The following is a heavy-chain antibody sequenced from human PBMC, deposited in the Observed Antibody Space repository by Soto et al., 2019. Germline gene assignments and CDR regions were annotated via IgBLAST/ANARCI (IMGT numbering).Heavy chain of an antibody. D-gene: IGHD3-9*01. CDR3: ARQTRYYDMLTGYYPNAFDI. Sequence: SETLSLTCRASGGSISGSIYYWAWIRQAPGKGLEWIASVYYSGTTYYNLSLKSRVTISVDTSKNQFSLNLSPVTAADTAVYYCARQTRYYDMLTGYYPNAFDIWGQGTMVTVSS. V-gene: IGHV4-39*01. J-gene: IGHJ3*02. CDR2: VYYSGTT. CDR1: GGSISGSIYY.